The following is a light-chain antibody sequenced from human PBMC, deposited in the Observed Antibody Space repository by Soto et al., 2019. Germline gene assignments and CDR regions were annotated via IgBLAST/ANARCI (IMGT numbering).Light chain of an antibody. CDR3: QEYGTTPLVT. CDR1: QSVSSSY. J-gene: IGKJ5*01. Sequence: EVVLTQSPGTLSSSPGERATLSCRASQSVSSSYLAWYQQKPGQAPRLLIYGASSSATGIPDRFSGSESGTDFPIAISRLEPADVAVYSCQEYGTTPLVTVGEGTGVDIK. CDR2: GAS. V-gene: IGKV3-20*01.